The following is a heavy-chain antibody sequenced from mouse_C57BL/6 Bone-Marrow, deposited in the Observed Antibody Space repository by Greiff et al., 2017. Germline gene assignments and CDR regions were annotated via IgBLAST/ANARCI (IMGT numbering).Heavy chain of an antibody. Sequence: VQLQQSGAELVKPGASVKMSCKASGYTFTTYPIEWMKQNHGKSLEWIGNFHPYNDDTKYNEKFKGKATLTVEKSSSTVYLELSRLTSDDSAVYDCARGGNYGGYYFDYWGQGTTLTVSA. D-gene: IGHD2-1*01. CDR1: GYTFTTYP. CDR3: ARGGNYGGYYFDY. CDR2: FHPYNDDT. J-gene: IGHJ2*01. V-gene: IGHV1-47*01.